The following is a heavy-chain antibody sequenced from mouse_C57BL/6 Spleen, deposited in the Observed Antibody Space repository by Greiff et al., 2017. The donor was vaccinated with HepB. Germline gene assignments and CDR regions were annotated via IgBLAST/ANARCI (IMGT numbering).Heavy chain of an antibody. CDR3: ARWDFPYYAMDY. Sequence: VQLQQSGAELVRPGASVKLSCKASGYTFTDYYINWVKQRPGQGLEWIARIYPGSGNTYYNEKFKGKATLTAEKSSSTAYMQLSSLTSEDSAVYFCARWDFPYYAMDYWGQGTSVTVSS. J-gene: IGHJ4*01. CDR1: GYTFTDYY. CDR2: IYPGSGNT. V-gene: IGHV1-76*01. D-gene: IGHD4-1*01.